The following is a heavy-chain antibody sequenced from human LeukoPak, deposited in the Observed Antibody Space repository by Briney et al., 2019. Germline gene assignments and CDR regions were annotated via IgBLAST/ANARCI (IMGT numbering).Heavy chain of an antibody. Sequence: GESLKISCQGSRNSFTTYWIAWVRQMPGKDLEWMGIIYPGDSDTRYSPSFQGQVTISADKSISTAYLQWSSLKASDTAMYYCARHSRNGFDIWGQGTMVTVSS. J-gene: IGHJ3*02. CDR2: IYPGDSDT. CDR1: RNSFTTYW. CDR3: ARHSRNGFDI. D-gene: IGHD2-2*01. V-gene: IGHV5-51*01.